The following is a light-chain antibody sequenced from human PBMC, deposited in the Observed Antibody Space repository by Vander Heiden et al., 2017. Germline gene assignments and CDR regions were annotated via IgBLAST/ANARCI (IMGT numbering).Light chain of an antibody. V-gene: IGLV1-44*01. CDR3: SAWDKWPHV. Sequence: QSVLTQPPSASGTPGQTVTISCSGSDSNIGLNTVYWYQQLPATAPKLLIYNNHQRPSGVPDRFSGSKSGTSASLAIIGLQSEDEADYYCSAWDKWPHVFGTGTKVTV. J-gene: IGLJ1*01. CDR1: DSNIGLNT. CDR2: NNH.